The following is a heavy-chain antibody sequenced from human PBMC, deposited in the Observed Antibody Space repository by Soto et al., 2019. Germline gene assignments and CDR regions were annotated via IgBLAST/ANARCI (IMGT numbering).Heavy chain of an antibody. CDR3: AKDEYVAVAGPADY. Sequence: EVQLLESGGGLVQPGGSLRLSCAASGFTFSSYAMSWVRQAPGKGLEWVSAISGSGGSTYYADSVKGRFTISRDNSKNTLYLQMSSLRAEDTAVYYCAKDEYVAVAGPADYWGQGTLVTVSS. CDR2: ISGSGGST. D-gene: IGHD6-19*01. CDR1: GFTFSSYA. J-gene: IGHJ4*02. V-gene: IGHV3-23*01.